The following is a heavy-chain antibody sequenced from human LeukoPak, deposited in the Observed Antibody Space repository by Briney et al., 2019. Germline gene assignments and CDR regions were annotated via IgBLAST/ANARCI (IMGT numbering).Heavy chain of an antibody. CDR3: ATTRDGYNYYFDY. D-gene: IGHD5-24*01. CDR2: IYHSGST. CDR1: GYSISSGYY. Sequence: SETLSLTCTVSGYSISSGYYWGWIRQLPGKGLEWIGSIYHSGSTYYNPSLKSRVTISVDTSKNQFSLKLSSVTAADTAVYYCATTRDGYNYYFDYWGQGTLVTVSS. J-gene: IGHJ4*02. V-gene: IGHV4-38-2*02.